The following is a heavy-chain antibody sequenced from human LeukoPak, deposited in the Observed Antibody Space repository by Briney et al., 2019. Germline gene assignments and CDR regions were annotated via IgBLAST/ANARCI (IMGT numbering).Heavy chain of an antibody. V-gene: IGHV1-69*04. CDR2: IIPIFGIA. J-gene: IGHJ1*01. CDR1: GGTFSSYA. D-gene: IGHD3-22*01. CDR3: ARGTVIVGDRPEYFQH. Sequence: SVKVSYKASGGTFSSYAISWVRQAPGQGLEWMGRIIPIFGIANYAQKFQGRVTITADKSTSTAYMELSGLRSEDTAVYYCARGTVIVGDRPEYFQHWGQGTLVTVSS.